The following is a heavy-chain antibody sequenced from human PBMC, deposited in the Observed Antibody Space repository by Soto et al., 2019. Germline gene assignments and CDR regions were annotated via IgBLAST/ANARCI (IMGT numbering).Heavy chain of an antibody. V-gene: IGHV2-5*02. Sequence: QITLKESGPTLVKPTQTLTLTCTFSGFSLSTTGVGVGWIRQPPGKALDWLALIYWDDDKRYSPSLKSRLTITRDTSKNQVVLTLTNMDPLDTATYYYVHATPVTTGGDYLGQGTLVTVSS. J-gene: IGHJ4*02. D-gene: IGHD4-17*01. CDR3: VHATPVTTGGDY. CDR2: IYWDDDK. CDR1: GFSLSTTGVG.